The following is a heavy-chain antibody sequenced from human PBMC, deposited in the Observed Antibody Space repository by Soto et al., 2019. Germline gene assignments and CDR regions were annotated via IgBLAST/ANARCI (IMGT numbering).Heavy chain of an antibody. CDR1: GSTFNSYR. CDR2: ITAYNGNT. J-gene: IGHJ6*02. Sequence: ALMKVCCKSSGSTFNSYRMNCVQHAHSQGLARMGWITAYNGNTNYAQKLQGRVTMTTDSSTSTAYMELRSLRSDDTAVYYCAREINSPKLRFLQRSKAYYGLDVRGQGTLVTVSS. D-gene: IGHD3-3*01. CDR3: AREINSPKLRFLQRSKAYYGLDV. V-gene: IGHV1-18*01.